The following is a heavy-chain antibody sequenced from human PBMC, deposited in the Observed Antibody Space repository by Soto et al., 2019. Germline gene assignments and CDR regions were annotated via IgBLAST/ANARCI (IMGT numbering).Heavy chain of an antibody. V-gene: IGHV3-66*01. Sequence: EVQLVESGGGLVQPGGSLRLSCAASGFTVSSNYMSWVRQAPGKGLEWVSVIYSGGSTYYADSVKGRFTISRDNSKNTLYLQMNSLRAVDTAVYYCARDDYDILPGYYSEGYWGEGTLVTVFS. CDR1: GFTVSSNY. CDR3: ARDDYDILPGYYSEGY. CDR2: IYSGGST. D-gene: IGHD3-9*01. J-gene: IGHJ4*02.